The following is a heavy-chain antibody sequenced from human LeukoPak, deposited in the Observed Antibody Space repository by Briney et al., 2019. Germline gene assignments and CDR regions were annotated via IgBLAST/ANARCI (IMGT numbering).Heavy chain of an antibody. CDR2: ISSSGSTI. D-gene: IGHD1-26*01. CDR1: GFTFSDYY. Sequence: GGSLRLSCAASGFTFSDYYMSWIRQAPGKGLEWVSYISSSGSTIYYADSVKGRFTISRDNAKNSLYLQMNNLRAEDTAVYYCARERLSSWEPPYMDVWGKGTTVTVSS. J-gene: IGHJ6*03. V-gene: IGHV3-11*04. CDR3: ARERLSSWEPPYMDV.